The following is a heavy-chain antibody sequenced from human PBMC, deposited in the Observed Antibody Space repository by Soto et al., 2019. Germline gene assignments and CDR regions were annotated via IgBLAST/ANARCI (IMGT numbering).Heavy chain of an antibody. Sequence: EVQLVESGGGLVKPGGSLRLSCAASGFTFSSYSMNWVRQAPGKGLEWVSSISSSSSYIYYADSVKGRFTISRDNAKNSLYLQMNSLRAEDTAVYYCARDNGVRLVIGFAFDYWGQGTLVTLSS. CDR3: ARDNGVRLVIGFAFDY. V-gene: IGHV3-21*01. CDR2: ISSSSSYI. CDR1: GFTFSSYS. J-gene: IGHJ4*02. D-gene: IGHD3-10*01.